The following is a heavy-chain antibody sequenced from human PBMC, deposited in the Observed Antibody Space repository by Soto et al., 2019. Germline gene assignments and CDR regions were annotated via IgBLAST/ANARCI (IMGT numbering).Heavy chain of an antibody. D-gene: IGHD3-3*01. CDR3: ARAPSPVWSGYFTYYYYMDV. CDR2: INHSGST. Sequence: SETLSLTCAVYGGSFSGYYWSWIRQPPGKGLEWIGEINHSGSTNYNPSLKSRVTISVDTSKNQFSLKLSSVTAAATAVYYCARAPSPVWSGYFTYYYYMDVWGKGTTVTVSS. V-gene: IGHV4-34*01. J-gene: IGHJ6*03. CDR1: GGSFSGYY.